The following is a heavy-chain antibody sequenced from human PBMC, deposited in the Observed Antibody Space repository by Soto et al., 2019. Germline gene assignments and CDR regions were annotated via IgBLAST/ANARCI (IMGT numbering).Heavy chain of an antibody. D-gene: IGHD6-19*01. J-gene: IGHJ4*02. CDR1: GFTFSSYG. Sequence: GGSLRLSCAASGFTFSSYGMHWVRQAPGKGLEWVAVIWYDGSNKYYADSVKGRFTISRDNSKNTLYLQMNSLRAEDTAVYYCSLAVAGTGFDYWGQGTMVTVSS. CDR2: IWYDGSNK. V-gene: IGHV3-33*01. CDR3: SLAVAGTGFDY.